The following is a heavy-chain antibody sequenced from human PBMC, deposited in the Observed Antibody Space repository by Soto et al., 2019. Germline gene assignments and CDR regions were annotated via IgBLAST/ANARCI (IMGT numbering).Heavy chain of an antibody. D-gene: IGHD6-6*01. Sequence: GGSLRLSCAASGFTFSSYDIHWVRQAPGKGLEWVASIWFDATIENYADSVKGRFTISRDNSKDTVYLQMSSLRVEDTAIYYCARPGGQLVPFDNWGQGTLVTVS. CDR1: GFTFSSYD. CDR2: IWFDATIE. CDR3: ARPGGQLVPFDN. V-gene: IGHV3-30*02. J-gene: IGHJ4*02.